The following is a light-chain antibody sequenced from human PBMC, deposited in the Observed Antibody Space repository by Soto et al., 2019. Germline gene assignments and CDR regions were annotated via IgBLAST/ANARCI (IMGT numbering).Light chain of an antibody. Sequence: QSVLTQPASVSGSPGQSITISCTGTSSDVGAYNYVSWHQQHPGKAPKLMIYDVSHRPSGVSHRFSGSKSGNTASLTISGLQAEDEADYCCGSYTTSSNYVFGTGTKVTVL. J-gene: IGLJ1*01. CDR3: GSYTTSSNYV. CDR1: SSDVGAYNY. CDR2: DVS. V-gene: IGLV2-14*01.